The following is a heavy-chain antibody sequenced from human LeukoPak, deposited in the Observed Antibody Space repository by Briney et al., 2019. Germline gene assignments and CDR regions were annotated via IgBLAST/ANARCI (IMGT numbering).Heavy chain of an antibody. V-gene: IGHV4-39*01. CDR2: VYYTGST. CDR1: GGSISSALYH. D-gene: IGHD6-13*01. J-gene: IGHJ6*03. Sequence: SETLSLTCTVSGGSISSALYHWGWIRQPPGKNLEWLGSVYYTGSTHNNPSLKSRVTISVDTSKNQFSLKLSSVTAADTAVYYCARLTPGYSSSWYGLDYYYYMDVWGKGTTVTISS. CDR3: ARLTPGYSSSWYGLDYYYYMDV.